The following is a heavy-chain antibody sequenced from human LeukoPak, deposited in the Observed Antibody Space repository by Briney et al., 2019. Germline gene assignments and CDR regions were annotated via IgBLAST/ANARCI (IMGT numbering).Heavy chain of an antibody. CDR3: ARVTGYMTEDYFDY. Sequence: SETLSLTCTVSGGSISSYCWSWIRQPAGKGLEWIGHIHTSGSTNYNPSLKSRVTISVDTSKNQFSLKLSSVTAADTAVYYCARVTGYMTEDYFDYWGQGTLITVSS. J-gene: IGHJ4*02. D-gene: IGHD6-13*01. CDR2: IHTSGST. CDR1: GGSISSYC. V-gene: IGHV4-4*07.